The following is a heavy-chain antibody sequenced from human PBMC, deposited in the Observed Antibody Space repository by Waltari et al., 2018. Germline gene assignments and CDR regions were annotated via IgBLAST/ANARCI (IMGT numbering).Heavy chain of an antibody. Sequence: EVQLVESGGGLVQPGRSLRLSCTASGFTFGDYAMSWVRQAPGKGLEGVGFIRSKAYGGTTEYAASVKGRFTISRDDSKSIAYLQMNSLKTEDTAVYYCTRDLYGYYADAFDIWGQGTMVTVSS. CDR1: GFTFGDYA. CDR3: TRDLYGYYADAFDI. CDR2: IRSKAYGGTT. V-gene: IGHV3-49*04. D-gene: IGHD4-17*01. J-gene: IGHJ3*02.